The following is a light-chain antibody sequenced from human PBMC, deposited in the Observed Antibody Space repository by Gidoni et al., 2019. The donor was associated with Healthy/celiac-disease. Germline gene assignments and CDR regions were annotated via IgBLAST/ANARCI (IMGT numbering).Light chain of an antibody. J-gene: IGKJ1*01. CDR1: QSISSY. CDR2: AAS. Sequence: DLQMTQSPSSLSASVGDRVTITCRASQSISSYLNWYQQKPGKAPKLLIYAASSWQSGVPSRFSGSGSGTDFTLTISSLQPEDFATYYCQQSYSTPQTFGQGTKVEIK. V-gene: IGKV1-39*01. CDR3: QQSYSTPQT.